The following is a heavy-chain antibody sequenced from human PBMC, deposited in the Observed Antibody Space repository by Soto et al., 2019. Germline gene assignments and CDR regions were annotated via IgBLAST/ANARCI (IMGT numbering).Heavy chain of an antibody. CDR1: GGTFGSYA. D-gene: IGHD3-10*01. V-gene: IGHV1-69*06. Sequence: QVPLVQSGAEVKKPGSSVKVSCKSSGGTFGSYAISWVQQAPGQGLEWMGGVIPIFGTPHYAQKFHGRVTITAGIPTGTAYLELSSLKSADTAVYYCSKIRGTISLQEEDAIWGQGTLVTVSS. CDR2: VIPIFGTP. CDR3: SKIRGTISLQEEDAI. J-gene: IGHJ4*02.